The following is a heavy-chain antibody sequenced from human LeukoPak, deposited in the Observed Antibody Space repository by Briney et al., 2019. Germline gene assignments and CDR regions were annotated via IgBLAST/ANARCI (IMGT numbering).Heavy chain of an antibody. D-gene: IGHD6-19*01. CDR2: ISSGSGHI. V-gene: IGHV3-21*01. Sequence: GGSLRLPCASSGYNFDSYTMTWVRHAPGKGLEWVTSISSGSGHIYYADSMKGRFTISRDNGKSSLYLQMNGLRAEDTAVYYCARFLTVAVVPQRVDCWGQGTLVIVS. CDR1: GYNFDSYT. CDR3: ARFLTVAVVPQRVDC. J-gene: IGHJ4*02.